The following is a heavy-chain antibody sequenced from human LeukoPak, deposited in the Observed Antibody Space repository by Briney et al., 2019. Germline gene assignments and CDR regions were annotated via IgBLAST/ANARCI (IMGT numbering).Heavy chain of an antibody. CDR2: INPNSGGT. Sequence: ASVKLSCKASGYTFTGYHMHWVRQATGQGLEWMGWINPNSGGTNYAQKFRGRVTMTRDTSISTAYMELSRLRSDDTAVYYCARRPMVRGNIAAALPPDYWGQGTLVTVSS. V-gene: IGHV1-2*02. CDR3: ARRPMVRGNIAAALPPDY. J-gene: IGHJ4*02. CDR1: GYTFTGYH. D-gene: IGHD3-10*01.